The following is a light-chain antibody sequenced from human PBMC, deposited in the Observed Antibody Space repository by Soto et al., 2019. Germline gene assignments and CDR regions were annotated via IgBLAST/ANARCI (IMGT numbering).Light chain of an antibody. V-gene: IGKV1-5*01. Sequence: DILLTQSPSTLSASVGDRVTITCRASQNINNWIAWYQQKPGKAPKFLIYDASTLESGVPSRFSGSGFGTEFSLTISSLQPDDFGSYYCQHMRTFGQGTKV. J-gene: IGKJ1*01. CDR1: QNINNW. CDR2: DAS. CDR3: QHMRT.